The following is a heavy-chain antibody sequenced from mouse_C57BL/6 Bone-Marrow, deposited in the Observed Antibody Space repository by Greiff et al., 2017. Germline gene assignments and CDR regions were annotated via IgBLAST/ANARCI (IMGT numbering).Heavy chain of an antibody. CDR2: IDPNSGGT. V-gene: IGHV1-72*01. Sequence: QVQLQQPGAELVQPGASVKLSCKASGYTFTSYWMHWVQQRPGRGLEWIGRIDPNSGGTKYNEKFKSKATLTVDKPSSTAYMQLSGLKSEDSAGYYCARLWGDWGQGTTLTVSS. CDR1: GYTFTSYW. CDR3: ARLWGD. D-gene: IGHD1-1*02. J-gene: IGHJ2*01.